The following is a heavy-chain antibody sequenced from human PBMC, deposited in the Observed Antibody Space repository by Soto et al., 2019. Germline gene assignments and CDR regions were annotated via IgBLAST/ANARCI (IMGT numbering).Heavy chain of an antibody. CDR2: ISGSGGST. Sequence: HPGGSLRLSCAASGFTFSSYAMSWVRQAPGKGLEWVSAISGSGGSTYYADSVKGRFTISRDNSKNTLYLQMNSLRAEDTAVYYCAKDRVVVAANYYYYYGMDVWGQGTTVTVSS. D-gene: IGHD2-15*01. CDR3: AKDRVVVAANYYYYYGMDV. V-gene: IGHV3-23*01. J-gene: IGHJ6*02. CDR1: GFTFSSYA.